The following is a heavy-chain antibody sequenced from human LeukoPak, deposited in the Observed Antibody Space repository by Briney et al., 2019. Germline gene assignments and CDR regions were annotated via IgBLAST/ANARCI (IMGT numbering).Heavy chain of an antibody. D-gene: IGHD3-10*01. CDR3: SRKNVLLWFGESLYYMDV. V-gene: IGHV1-18*04. CDR2: ISAYNGNT. Sequence: ASVKVSCKASGCTFTSYYMDWVQQAPGQGLEWMGWISAYNGNTNYAQKLQGRVTMTTDTSTSTAYMELRSLRSDDTAVSYCSRKNVLLWFGESLYYMDVWGKGTTVTVSS. CDR1: GCTFTSYY. J-gene: IGHJ6*03.